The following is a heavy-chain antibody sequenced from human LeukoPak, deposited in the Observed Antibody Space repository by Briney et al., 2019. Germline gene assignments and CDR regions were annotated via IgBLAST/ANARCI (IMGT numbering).Heavy chain of an antibody. CDR1: GGSISSYY. D-gene: IGHD5-24*01. V-gene: IGHV4-4*07. CDR2: IYNGGNT. J-gene: IGHJ4*02. Sequence: SETLSLTCSVSGGSISSYYWSWIRQPAGKGLEWIGFIYNGGNTNYNPSLKSRVTILVDTSRNQFSLKLSSVTVADTAMYYCASRGNGYNYYFNSWGQGTLVTVSS. CDR3: ASRGNGYNYYFNS.